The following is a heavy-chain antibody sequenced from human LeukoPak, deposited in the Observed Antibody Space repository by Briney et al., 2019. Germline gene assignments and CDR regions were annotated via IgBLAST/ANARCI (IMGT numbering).Heavy chain of an antibody. J-gene: IGHJ4*02. D-gene: IGHD4-11*01. Sequence: GGSLRLSCTASGFTFSAFWMSWVRHIPGEGLEWLATIKDDGTSKEYAASVKDRITISRDNVKNSLSLQMDSLRVEDTAVYYCAKDRGWLQYDYWGQGTLVTVSS. V-gene: IGHV3-7*04. CDR2: IKDDGTSK. CDR3: AKDRGWLQYDY. CDR1: GFTFSAFW.